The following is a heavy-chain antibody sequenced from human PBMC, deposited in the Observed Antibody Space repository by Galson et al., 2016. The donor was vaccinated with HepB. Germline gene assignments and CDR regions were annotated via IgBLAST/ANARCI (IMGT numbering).Heavy chain of an antibody. CDR2: VSSDATNK. V-gene: IGHV3-30*03. Sequence: SLRLSCAASGFPFSSYGMHWVRQPPGKGLEWVALVSSDATNKFYADSVKGRFTISRDNSKNMLYLQMHSLRTEDTALYYCASDHGGNPGSDYWGQGTLVTVSS. D-gene: IGHD4-23*01. J-gene: IGHJ4*02. CDR1: GFPFSSYG. CDR3: ASDHGGNPGSDY.